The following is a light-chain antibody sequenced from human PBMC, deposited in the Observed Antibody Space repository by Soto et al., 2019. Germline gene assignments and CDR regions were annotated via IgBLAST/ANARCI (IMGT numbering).Light chain of an antibody. J-gene: IGKJ1*01. CDR3: QQYHIYSWT. CDR1: QTISSW. Sequence: DIQMTQSPSTLSASVGDRVTISCRASQTISSWLAWYQQKPGKAPKLLISDASILESGVPSRFSGSGSGTEFTLTISSLQPDDFATYYCQQYHIYSWTFGQGTKVEIK. V-gene: IGKV1-5*01. CDR2: DAS.